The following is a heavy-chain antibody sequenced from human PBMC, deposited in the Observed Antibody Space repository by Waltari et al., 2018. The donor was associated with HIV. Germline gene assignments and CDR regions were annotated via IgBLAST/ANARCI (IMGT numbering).Heavy chain of an antibody. CDR1: GGSISSYY. V-gene: IGHV4-59*01. J-gene: IGHJ6*02. CDR3: ARAGWYNYYYYGMDV. Sequence: QVQLQESGPGLVTPSETLSLTCTVSGGSISSYYWSWIRQPPGKGLEWIGYIYYSGSTNYNPSLKSRVTISVDTSKNQFSLKLSSVTAADTAVYYCARAGWYNYYYYGMDVWGQGTTVTVSS. D-gene: IGHD6-19*01. CDR2: IYYSGST.